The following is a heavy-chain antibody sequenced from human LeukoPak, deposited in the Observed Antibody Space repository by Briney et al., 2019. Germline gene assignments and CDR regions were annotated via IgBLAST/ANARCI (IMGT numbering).Heavy chain of an antibody. CDR1: GGSISSYY. V-gene: IGHV4-59*13. CDR2: IYYSGST. CDR3: ARDARGYSYIDY. D-gene: IGHD5-18*01. J-gene: IGHJ4*02. Sequence: SETLSLTCTVSGGSISSYYWSWIRQPPGKGLEWIAYIYYSGSTNYNPSLKSRVTISVDTSKNQFSLKLSSVTAADTAVYYCARDARGYSYIDYWGQGTLATVSS.